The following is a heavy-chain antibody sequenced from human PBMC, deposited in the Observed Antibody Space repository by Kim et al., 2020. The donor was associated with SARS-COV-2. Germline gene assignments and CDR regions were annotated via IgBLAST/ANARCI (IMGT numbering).Heavy chain of an antibody. CDR1: GYTLTELS. CDR2: FDPEDGET. Sequence: ASVKVSCKVSGYTLTELSMHWVRQAPGKGLEWMGGFDPEDGETIYAQKFQGRVTMTEDTSTDTAYMELSSLRSEDTAVYYCATDLRVVIMGYYYYYGMDVWGQGTTVTVSS. CDR3: ATDLRVVIMGYYYYYGMDV. V-gene: IGHV1-24*01. J-gene: IGHJ6*02. D-gene: IGHD3-3*01.